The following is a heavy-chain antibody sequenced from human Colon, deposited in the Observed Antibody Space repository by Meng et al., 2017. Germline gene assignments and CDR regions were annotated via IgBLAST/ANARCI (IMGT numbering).Heavy chain of an antibody. V-gene: IGHV4-59*08. CDR3: ASTSRGGVSDY. D-gene: IGHD5/OR15-5a*01. J-gene: IGHJ4*02. CDR1: GASISSYY. Sequence: QVHLQESGPGLVKPSETLSLSCTVSGASISSYYWSWIRQSPQKGLEWIAYIYHSGTTNYNPSLRSRVTISVDPSKNQIHLKLSSVTAADTAVYYCASTSRGGVSDYWGQGTLVTVSS. CDR2: IYHSGTT.